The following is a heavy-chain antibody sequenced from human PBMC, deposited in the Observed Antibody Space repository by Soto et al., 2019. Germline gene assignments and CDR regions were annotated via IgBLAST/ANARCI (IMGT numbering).Heavy chain of an antibody. CDR3: AKKNGYSSGWYFRGAFDI. CDR2: IYHSGST. J-gene: IGHJ3*02. D-gene: IGHD6-19*01. CDR1: GYSISSGYY. Sequence: KPSETLSLTCAVSGYSISSGYYWGWIRQPPGKGLEWIGSIYHSGSTYYNPSLKSRATISVDTSKNQFSLKLSSVTAADTAVYYCAKKNGYSSGWYFRGAFDIWGQGTMVTVSS. V-gene: IGHV4-38-2*01.